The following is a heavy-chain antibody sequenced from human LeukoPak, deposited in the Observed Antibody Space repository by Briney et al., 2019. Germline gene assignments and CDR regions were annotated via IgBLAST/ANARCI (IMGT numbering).Heavy chain of an antibody. J-gene: IGHJ6*03. Sequence: ASVKVSCKASGYTFTKYYIHWVRQAPGQGLEWMGMINPSDGATTYAQSFQGRVTMTRDMSATTVYMDLRSLRSEDTAVFFCARGQREGLSGNFGGLFASYYTYYFMDVWGRGTTVTVS. V-gene: IGHV1-46*01. CDR2: INPSDGAT. CDR1: GYTFTKYY. D-gene: IGHD3-16*01. CDR3: ARGQREGLSGNFGGLFASYYTYYFMDV.